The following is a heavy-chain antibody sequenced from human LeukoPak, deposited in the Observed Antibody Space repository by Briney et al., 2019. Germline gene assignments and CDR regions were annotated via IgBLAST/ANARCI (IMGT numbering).Heavy chain of an antibody. Sequence: PGGSLRLSCAASGFTFSGYAMSWVRQAPGKGLEWVSAISGSDSTYYADSVKGRFTISRDNSKNTLYLQMNSLRAEDTAVYYCAKFLHSDCAIDAFDIWGQGTMVTVSS. D-gene: IGHD2-21*02. V-gene: IGHV3-23*01. CDR2: ISGSDST. J-gene: IGHJ3*02. CDR1: GFTFSGYA. CDR3: AKFLHSDCAIDAFDI.